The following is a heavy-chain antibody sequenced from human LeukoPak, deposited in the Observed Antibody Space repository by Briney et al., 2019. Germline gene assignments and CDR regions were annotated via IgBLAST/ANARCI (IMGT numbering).Heavy chain of an antibody. CDR1: GFTFSSYS. J-gene: IGHJ4*02. V-gene: IGHV3-21*01. D-gene: IGHD3-9*01. CDR3: AKKAAGLRYFDWIDY. Sequence: GGSLRLSCAAPGFTFSSYSMNWVRQAPGKGLEWVSSISSSSSYIYYADSVKGRFTISRDNSKNTLYLQMNSLRAEDTAVYYCAKKAAGLRYFDWIDYWGQGTLVTVSS. CDR2: ISSSSSYI.